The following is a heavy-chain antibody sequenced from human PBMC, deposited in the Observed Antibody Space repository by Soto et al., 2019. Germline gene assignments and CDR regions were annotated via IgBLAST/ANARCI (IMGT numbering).Heavy chain of an antibody. V-gene: IGHV3-33*01. CDR2: IWYDGSNK. Sequence: GGSLRLSCAASGFTFSSYGMHWVRQAPGKGLEWVAVIWYDGSNKYYADSVKGRFTISRDNSKNTLYLQMNSLRAEGRAVYYCGSSMSGWFDTWGQGALVTVSS. CDR1: GFTFSSYG. D-gene: IGHD3-10*02. J-gene: IGHJ5*02. CDR3: GSSMSGWFDT.